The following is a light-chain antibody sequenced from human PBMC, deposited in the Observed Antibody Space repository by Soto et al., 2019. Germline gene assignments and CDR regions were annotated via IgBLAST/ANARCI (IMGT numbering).Light chain of an antibody. J-gene: IGKJ1*01. CDR1: QSISSY. CDR3: QQSYSNPGT. V-gene: IGKV1-39*01. CDR2: AAS. Sequence: DIQLTQSPSSLSASVGDRVTITCRASQSISSYLNWYQQKPGKAPKILIYAASSLQSGVPSRFSGSGSGTDFTLTISSLQPEDFATYYCQQSYSNPGTFGQGTKVDIK.